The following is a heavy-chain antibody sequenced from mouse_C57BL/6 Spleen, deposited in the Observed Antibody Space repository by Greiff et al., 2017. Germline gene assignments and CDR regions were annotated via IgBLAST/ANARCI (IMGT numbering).Heavy chain of an antibody. CDR2: IDPEDGET. J-gene: IGHJ4*01. V-gene: IGHV14-2*01. CDR1: GFNIKDYY. CDR3: ARERLRGAMDD. Sequence: EVQLQQSGAELVKPGASVKLSCTASGFNIKDYYMHWVKQRTEQGLEWIGRIDPEDGETKYAPKFPGKATITADTSSNTAYLQLSSLTSEDTAVYYCARERLRGAMDDWGQGTSVTVSS. D-gene: IGHD1-1*01.